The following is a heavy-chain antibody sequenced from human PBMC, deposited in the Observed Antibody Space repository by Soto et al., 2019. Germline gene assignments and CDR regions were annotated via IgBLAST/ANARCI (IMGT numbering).Heavy chain of an antibody. CDR1: NGSLTSYY. Sequence: PSETLSLTCNVSNGSLTSYYWSWIRQPPGKELEWIGNIYYRGTTNYNPSLQGRVTMSIDTSKNQFSLMLTSVTAADTAVYYCTRVATAVPSWGRGVLVTVSS. CDR3: TRVATAVPS. CDR2: IYYRGTT. D-gene: IGHD4-17*01. V-gene: IGHV4-59*12. J-gene: IGHJ5*02.